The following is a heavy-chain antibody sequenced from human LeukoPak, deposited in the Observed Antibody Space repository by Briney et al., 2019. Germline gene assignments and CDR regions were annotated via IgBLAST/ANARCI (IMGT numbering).Heavy chain of an antibody. V-gene: IGHV4-34*01. D-gene: IGHD6-6*01. CDR2: INHSGGT. CDR3: ASLARGGNWFDP. CDR1: GGSFIGYD. J-gene: IGHJ5*02. Sequence: SETLSLTCAVYGGSFIGYDWTWIRQPPGKGLEWIGEINHSGGTNYNPSLKSRVTISVDTSKNQFSLKLSSVTAADTPVYYCASLARGGNWFDPWGQGTLVTVSS.